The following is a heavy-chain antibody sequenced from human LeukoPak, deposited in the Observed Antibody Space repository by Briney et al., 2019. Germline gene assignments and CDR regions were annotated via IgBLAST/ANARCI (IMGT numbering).Heavy chain of an antibody. CDR3: ARGGGIRGRFDY. J-gene: IGHJ4*02. V-gene: IGHV3-53*01. D-gene: IGHD3-3*02. CDR1: GFAVSNSR. Sequence: GGSLRLSCAASGFAVSNSRMTWVRQAPGKGLEWLSIIYSDDSTYYPDSVKGRFTIYRDNSKNTVYLQLNSLRAEDTAVYYCARGGGIRGRFDYWGQGTLVTVSS. CDR2: IYSDDST.